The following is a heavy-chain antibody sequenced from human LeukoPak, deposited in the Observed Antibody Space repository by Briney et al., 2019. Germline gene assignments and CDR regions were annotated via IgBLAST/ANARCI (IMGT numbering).Heavy chain of an antibody. CDR2: ISVASNT. D-gene: IGHD3-3*01. Sequence: PGRSLRLSCAASGLAFSSYAMSWVRQAPGKGLEWVSTISVASNTFYADSVKGRFTISRDNSRNTAYLQMTSLRADDTAVYYCADYGVSGVRNNFYWGQGTLVTVSS. J-gene: IGHJ4*02. CDR3: ADYGVSGVRNNFY. CDR1: GLAFSSYA. V-gene: IGHV3-23*01.